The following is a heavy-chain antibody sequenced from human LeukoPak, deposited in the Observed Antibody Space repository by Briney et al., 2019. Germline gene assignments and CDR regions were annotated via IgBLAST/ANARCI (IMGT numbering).Heavy chain of an antibody. J-gene: IGHJ4*02. CDR1: GGPIGSYY. Sequence: SETLSLTCTVSGGPIGSYYWSWIRQPPGKGLEWIGYVYTSGSTNYNPSFKSRVTISADTSKNQFSLRLTSVTAADTALYYCARSNWYEYFDNWGQGTLVTVSS. CDR2: VYTSGST. V-gene: IGHV4-4*09. CDR3: ARSNWYEYFDN. D-gene: IGHD1-20*01.